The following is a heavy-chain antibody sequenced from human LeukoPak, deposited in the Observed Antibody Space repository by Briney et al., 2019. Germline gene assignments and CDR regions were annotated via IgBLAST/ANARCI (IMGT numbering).Heavy chain of an antibody. CDR3: ARDPPLAPFDY. CDR1: GFTVSSNY. V-gene: IGHV3-53*01. CDR2: IYSSGSK. J-gene: IGHJ4*02. Sequence: GGSLRLSCAASGFTVSSNYMSWVRQAPGKGLEWVAVIYSSGSKYYADSVKGRFTISRDNSKNTLYLQMNSLRAEDTAVYYCARDPPLAPFDYWGQGTLVTVSS. D-gene: IGHD6-13*01.